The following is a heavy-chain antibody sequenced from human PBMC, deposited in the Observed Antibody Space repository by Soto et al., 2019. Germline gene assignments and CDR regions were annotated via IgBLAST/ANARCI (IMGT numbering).Heavy chain of an antibody. Sequence: QVQLQESGPGLVRPSETLSLTCSVSDGSISGLYWTWVRQSPGKGLEWIGWIYSSGTTNYNPSLMSRVAFSVDTSKNQFSPKLTSVTAADTAIYYCARLRNHYFMDAWGKGTTVAVSS. J-gene: IGHJ6*03. D-gene: IGHD1-1*01. V-gene: IGHV4-59*08. CDR1: DGSISGLY. CDR3: ARLRNHYFMDA. CDR2: IYSSGTT.